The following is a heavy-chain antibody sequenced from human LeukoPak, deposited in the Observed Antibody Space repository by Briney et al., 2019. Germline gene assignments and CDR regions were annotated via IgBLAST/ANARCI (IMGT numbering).Heavy chain of an antibody. CDR2: IVVGSGNT. V-gene: IGHV1-58*02. CDR1: GFTFTSSA. J-gene: IGHJ5*02. CDR3: AADRAVVAAKTTVTGFDP. Sequence: TSVKVSCKASGFTFTSSAMQWVRQARGQRLEWIGWIVVGSGNTNYAQKFQERVTITRDMSTSTAYMELSSLRSEDTAVYYCAADRAVVAAKTTVTGFDPWGQGTLVTVPS. D-gene: IGHD2-15*01.